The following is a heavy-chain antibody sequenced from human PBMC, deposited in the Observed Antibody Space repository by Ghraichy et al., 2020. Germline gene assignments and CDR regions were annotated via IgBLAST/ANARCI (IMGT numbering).Heavy chain of an antibody. Sequence: SETLSLTCAVYGGSFSGYYWNWIRQPPGKGLEWIGEINHSGSTNYNPSLKSRVTISADTSKNQFSLKLSSVTAADTAVYYCARQGGSTPGTFDMWGQGTKVAVSS. CDR1: GGSFSGYY. CDR2: INHSGST. J-gene: IGHJ3*02. CDR3: ARQGGSTPGTFDM. V-gene: IGHV4-34*01. D-gene: IGHD1-26*01.